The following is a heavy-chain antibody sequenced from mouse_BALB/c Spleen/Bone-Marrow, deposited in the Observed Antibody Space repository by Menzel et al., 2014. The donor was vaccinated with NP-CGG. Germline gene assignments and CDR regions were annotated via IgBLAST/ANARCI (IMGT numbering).Heavy chain of an antibody. CDR2: INPDSSTI. V-gene: IGHV4-1*02. J-gene: IGHJ3*01. D-gene: IGHD1-2*01. CDR1: GFDFSRYW. CDR3: AKNYYYGYVAY. Sequence: EVKVEESRGGLVQPGGSLKLSCAASGFDFSRYWMTWVRQAPGKGLEWIGEINPDSSTINYTPSLKDKFIISRDNAKNTLYLQMRKVRSEDTALYYCAKNYYYGYVAYWGQGTLVTVSA.